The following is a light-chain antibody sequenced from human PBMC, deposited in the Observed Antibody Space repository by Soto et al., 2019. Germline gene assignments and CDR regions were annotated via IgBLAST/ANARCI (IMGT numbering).Light chain of an antibody. V-gene: IGLV2-14*01. CDR3: SSYTGDTTPV. CDR1: SNDVGGYAY. J-gene: IGLJ2*01. Sequence: QSALTQPASVSGSPGQSITISCTGTSNDVGGYAYVSWYQQYPGKAPKLVISEVSNRPSGVSHRFSGSRSGNTASLTISGRQAEDEADYYCSSYTGDTTPVFGGGTKLTVL. CDR2: EVS.